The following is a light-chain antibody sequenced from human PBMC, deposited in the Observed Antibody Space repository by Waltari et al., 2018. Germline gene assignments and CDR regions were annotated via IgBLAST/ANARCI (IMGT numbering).Light chain of an antibody. CDR1: SSDIGTYNS. Sequence: QSALPQPPFASGPPGQSVTISCTGTSSDIGTYNSVSWHQQHPGKAPHLMIYEVTKPPSGVPDRFSGTKSGNTASLTVSGLQAEDAAYYYCCSFAGSNSVVFGGGTKLTVL. CDR2: EVT. J-gene: IGLJ2*01. CDR3: CSFAGSNSVV. V-gene: IGLV2-8*01.